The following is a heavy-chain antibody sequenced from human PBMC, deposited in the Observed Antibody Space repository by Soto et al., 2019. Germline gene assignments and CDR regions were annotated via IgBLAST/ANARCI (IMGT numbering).Heavy chain of an antibody. CDR1: GGSISSGGYY. V-gene: IGHV4-31*03. J-gene: IGHJ6*02. Sequence: QVQLQESGPGLVKPSQTLSLTCTVSGGSISSGGYYWTWIRQHPGKGLEWIGYIYYSGSTYYNPSLPCGVTISVDTSKNQFSLKLSSVTAADTAVYYCARVCGGDCHYGMDVWGQGTTVTVSS. CDR2: IYYSGST. D-gene: IGHD2-21*02. CDR3: ARVCGGDCHYGMDV.